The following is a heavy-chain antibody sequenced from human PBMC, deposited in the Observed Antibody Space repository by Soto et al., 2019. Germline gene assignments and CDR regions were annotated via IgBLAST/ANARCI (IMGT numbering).Heavy chain of an antibody. V-gene: IGHV4-39*01. CDR3: ARRGLGSYCGGDCSAHFDY. J-gene: IGHJ4*02. CDR1: GGSISSSSYY. D-gene: IGHD2-21*02. Sequence: QLQLQESGPGLVKPSETLSLTCTVSGGSISSSSYYWGWIRQPPGKGLEWIGSIYYSGSTYYNPSLKSRVTISVDTSKNQFSLKLSSVTAADTAVYYCARRGLGSYCGGDCSAHFDYWGQGTLVTVSS. CDR2: IYYSGST.